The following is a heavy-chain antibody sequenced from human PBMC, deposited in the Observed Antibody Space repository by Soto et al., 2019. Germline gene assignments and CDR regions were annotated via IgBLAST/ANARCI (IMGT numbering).Heavy chain of an antibody. Sequence: SETLSLTCTVSGGSISSSSYYWGWIRQPPGKGLEWIGSIYYSGSTYYNPSLKSRFTISVDTSKNQFSLKLSSVTAAETAVYYCARHLNYYGSGSYYRLSSGPYYMDVWGKGTTVTVSS. J-gene: IGHJ6*03. D-gene: IGHD3-10*01. CDR2: IYYSGST. V-gene: IGHV4-39*01. CDR1: GGSISSSSYY. CDR3: ARHLNYYGSGSYYRLSSGPYYMDV.